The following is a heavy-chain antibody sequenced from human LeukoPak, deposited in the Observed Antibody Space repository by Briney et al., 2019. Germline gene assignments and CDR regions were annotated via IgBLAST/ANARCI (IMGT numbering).Heavy chain of an antibody. V-gene: IGHV3-43*01. Sequence: GGSLRLSCADSGFTFGRYWMHWVRQAPGKGLEWVSLISWDGGSTYYADSVKGRFTISRDNSKNSLYLQMNSLRTEDTALYYCAKDISRRIRAYGSGSYKGGYFDYWGQGTLVTVSS. D-gene: IGHD3-10*01. CDR2: ISWDGGST. CDR1: GFTFGRYW. CDR3: AKDISRRIRAYGSGSYKGGYFDY. J-gene: IGHJ4*02.